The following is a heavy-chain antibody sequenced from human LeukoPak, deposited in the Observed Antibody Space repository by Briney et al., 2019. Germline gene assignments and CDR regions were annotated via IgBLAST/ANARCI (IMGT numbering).Heavy chain of an antibody. D-gene: IGHD1-1*01. CDR3: ARDGWNPREFDY. V-gene: IGHV3-21*01. CDR2: ISSSSSYI. J-gene: IGHJ4*02. Sequence: GGSLRLSCAASGFTFSSYSMNWVRQAPGKGLEWVSSISSSSSYIYYADSVKGRFTISRDNAKNSLYLQMNSLRAEDTAVYYCARDGWNPREFDYWGQGTLVTVSS. CDR1: GFTFSSYS.